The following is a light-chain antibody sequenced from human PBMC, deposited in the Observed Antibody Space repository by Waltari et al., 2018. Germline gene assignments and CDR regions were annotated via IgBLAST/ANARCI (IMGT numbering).Light chain of an antibody. CDR2: GNS. CDR3: QSYDSSLSGSV. Sequence: QSVLTQPPSVSGAPGQRVTISCTGSSPNSGAGYDGSWYQQPPGTAPKLLIYGNSNRPSGVPDRFSGSKSGTSASLAITGLQAEDEADYYCQSYDSSLSGSVFGGGTKLTVL. J-gene: IGLJ2*01. V-gene: IGLV1-40*01. CDR1: SPNSGAGYD.